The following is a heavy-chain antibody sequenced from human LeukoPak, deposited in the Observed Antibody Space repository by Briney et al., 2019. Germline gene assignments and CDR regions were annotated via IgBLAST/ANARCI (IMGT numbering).Heavy chain of an antibody. V-gene: IGHV4-34*01. Sequence: SETLSLTCAVYGGSFSGYYWSWIRQPPGKGLEWIGENNHSGSTNYNPSLKSRVTISVDTSKNQFSLKLSSVTAADTAVYYCARVTYYYGSGSYYNSPPYYYYMDVWGKGTTVTVSS. CDR3: ARVTYYYGSGSYYNSPPYYYYMDV. CDR1: GGSFSGYY. CDR2: NNHSGST. J-gene: IGHJ6*03. D-gene: IGHD3-10*01.